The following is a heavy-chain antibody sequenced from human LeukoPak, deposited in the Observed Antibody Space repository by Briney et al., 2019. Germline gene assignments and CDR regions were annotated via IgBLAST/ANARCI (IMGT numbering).Heavy chain of an antibody. D-gene: IGHD4-17*01. CDR1: GYTFTSYG. Sequence: ASVKVSCKASGYTFTSYGISWVRQAPGQGLEWMGWISAYNGKTDYAQKLQGRVTMTSDTSTSTAYMELRSLRSEDTAVYYCARGQRGTTVTTYGYWGQGTLVTVSS. J-gene: IGHJ4*02. CDR2: ISAYNGKT. CDR3: ARGQRGTTVTTYGY. V-gene: IGHV1-18*01.